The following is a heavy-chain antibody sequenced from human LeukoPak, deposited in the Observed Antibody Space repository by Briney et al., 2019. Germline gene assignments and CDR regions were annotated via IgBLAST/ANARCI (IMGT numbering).Heavy chain of an antibody. Sequence: GESLKISCKGSGYSFTSYWIGWVRQMPGKGLEWMGIIYPGDSDTRYSPSFQGQVTISADKSISTAYLQWSSLKASDTAMYYCARHQMYCTNGVCYHWFDPWGQGTLVTVSS. J-gene: IGHJ5*02. CDR1: GYSFTSYW. CDR3: ARHQMYCTNGVCYHWFDP. D-gene: IGHD2-8*01. CDR2: IYPGDSDT. V-gene: IGHV5-51*01.